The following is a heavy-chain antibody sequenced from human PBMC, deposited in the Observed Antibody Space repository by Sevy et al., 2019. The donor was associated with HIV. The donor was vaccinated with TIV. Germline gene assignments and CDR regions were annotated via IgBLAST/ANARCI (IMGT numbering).Heavy chain of an antibody. CDR1: GFTFSSYW. V-gene: IGHV3-7*01. Sequence: GGSLRLSCAASGFTFSSYWMSWVRQAPDKGLEWVANLNQDGSEKYYVDSVKGRFTISRDNAKNSLYLQMNSLRAEDTAVYYCARGSYGDYVSDAFDIWGQGTMVTVSS. CDR2: LNQDGSEK. D-gene: IGHD4-17*01. CDR3: ARGSYGDYVSDAFDI. J-gene: IGHJ3*02.